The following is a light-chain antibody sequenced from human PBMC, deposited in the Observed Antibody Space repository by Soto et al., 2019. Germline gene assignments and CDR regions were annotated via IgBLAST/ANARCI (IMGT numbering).Light chain of an antibody. Sequence: QSVLTQPASVSGSPGQSITISCTGTNRDVGGYNYVSWYQQHPGKAPKLMIYEVSHRPSGVSNRFSGSKSGNTASLTSSGLQAEDEADYYCTSYTSSRPFVFGTGTKVTVL. CDR1: NRDVGGYNY. CDR2: EVS. CDR3: TSYTSSRPFV. V-gene: IGLV2-14*01. J-gene: IGLJ1*01.